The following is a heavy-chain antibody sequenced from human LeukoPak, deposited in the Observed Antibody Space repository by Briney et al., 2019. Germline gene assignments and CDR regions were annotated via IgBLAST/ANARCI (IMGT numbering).Heavy chain of an antibody. CDR3: ARGQVRQPLLYYYYYMDV. Sequence: ASVKVSCKASGGTFSSYDINWVRQATGQGLEWMGWMNPNSGNTGYAQKFQGRVTITRNTSISTAYMELSSLRSEDTAVYYCARGQVRQPLLYYYYYMDVWGKGTTVTVSS. D-gene: IGHD3-10*01. CDR2: MNPNSGNT. CDR1: GGTFSSYD. V-gene: IGHV1-8*03. J-gene: IGHJ6*03.